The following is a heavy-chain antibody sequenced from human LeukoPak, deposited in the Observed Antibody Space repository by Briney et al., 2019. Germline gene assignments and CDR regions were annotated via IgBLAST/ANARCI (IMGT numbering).Heavy chain of an antibody. CDR1: GGSVSSTNW. CDR2: VHLDGRP. Sequence: PSETLSLTCGVSGGSVSSTNWWPWIRQPPGKGLEWMGGVHLDGRPTFNPSLKSRLTMSVDLSENHVSLRLTSVTAADTAVYYCAREGGFYRPLDYSGQGTLVTVSS. D-gene: IGHD6-25*01. V-gene: IGHV4/OR15-8*01. J-gene: IGHJ4*02. CDR3: AREGGFYRPLDY.